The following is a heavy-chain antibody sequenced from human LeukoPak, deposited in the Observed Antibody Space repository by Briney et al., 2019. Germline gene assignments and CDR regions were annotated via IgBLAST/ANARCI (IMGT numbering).Heavy chain of an antibody. V-gene: IGHV4-4*07. CDR2: IYTSGST. J-gene: IGHJ4*02. Sequence: PSETLSLTCTVSGGSISSYYWGWIRQPAGKGLEWIGRIYTSGSTNYNPSLKSRVTMSVDTSKNQFSLKLSSVTAADTAVYYCAREGYCSGGSCSLPPLDYWGQGTLVTVSS. D-gene: IGHD2-15*01. CDR3: AREGYCSGGSCSLPPLDY. CDR1: GGSISSYY.